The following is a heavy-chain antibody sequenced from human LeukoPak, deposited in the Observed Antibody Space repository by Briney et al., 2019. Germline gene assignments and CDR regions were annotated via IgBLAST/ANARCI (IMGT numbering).Heavy chain of an antibody. J-gene: IGHJ5*02. D-gene: IGHD3-22*01. CDR1: GYTFIGYY. Sequence: ASVKVSCKASGYTFIGYYMHWVRQAPGQGLEWMGWINPNTGDTNYAQKFQGRVTMTRDTSISIAYMELSRLRSDDTAVYYCARGYDSSSYNWFDPWGQGTLVTVSS. V-gene: IGHV1-2*02. CDR2: INPNTGDT. CDR3: ARGYDSSSYNWFDP.